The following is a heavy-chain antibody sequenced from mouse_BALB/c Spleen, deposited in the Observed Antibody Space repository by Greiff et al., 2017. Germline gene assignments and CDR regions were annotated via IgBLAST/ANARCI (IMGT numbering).Heavy chain of an antibody. V-gene: IGHV5-12-1*01. Sequence: EVMLVESGGGLVKPGGSLKLSCAASGFAFSSYDMSWVRQTPEKRLEWVAYISSGGGSTYYPDTVKGRFTISRDNAKNTLYLQMSSLKSEDTAMYYCARRYYGSSSHAMDYWGQGTSVTVSS. D-gene: IGHD1-1*01. CDR1: GFAFSSYD. J-gene: IGHJ4*01. CDR3: ARRYYGSSSHAMDY. CDR2: ISSGGGST.